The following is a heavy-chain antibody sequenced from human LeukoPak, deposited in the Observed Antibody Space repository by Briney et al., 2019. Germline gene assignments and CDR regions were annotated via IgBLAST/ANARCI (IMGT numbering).Heavy chain of an antibody. J-gene: IGHJ4*02. V-gene: IGHV3-23*01. Sequence: GGSLRLSCVASGFTFSSYAMTWVRQAPGKGLEWVSGTSGSGGNTYYADSVKGRFTLSRDNSKNTLYLQMNTLRAEDTAVYYCAKDLRYSSAWSFFDYWGQGTLVTVSS. CDR1: GFTFSSYA. CDR2: TSGSGGNT. CDR3: AKDLRYSSAWSFFDY. D-gene: IGHD6-13*01.